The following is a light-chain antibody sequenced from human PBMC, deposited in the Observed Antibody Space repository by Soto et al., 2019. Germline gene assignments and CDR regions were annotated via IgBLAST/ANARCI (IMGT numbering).Light chain of an antibody. CDR2: GAS. V-gene: IGKV3-20*01. J-gene: IGKJ3*01. Sequence: EIVLAQSPATLSLSPGERATLSCRASQSVSSYLAWYQQKPGQAPRLLIYGASSRATGIPDRFSGSGSGTDFTLTISRLEPEDFAVYYCQQYGSSPALFTFGPGTKVDIK. CDR1: QSVSSY. CDR3: QQYGSSPALFT.